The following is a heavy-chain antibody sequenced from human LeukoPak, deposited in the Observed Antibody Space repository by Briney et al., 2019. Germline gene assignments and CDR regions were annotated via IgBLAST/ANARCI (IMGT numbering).Heavy chain of an antibody. D-gene: IGHD3-10*01. CDR2: ISAYNGNT. CDR1: GYTFTSYG. CDR3: ARLTMVRGVTRGGWFDP. J-gene: IGHJ5*02. V-gene: IGHV1-18*01. Sequence: ASVKVSCKASGYTFTSYGISWVRQAPGQGLEWMGWISAYNGNTNYAQKLQGRVTMTTDTSTSTAYMELRSLRSDDTAVYYCARLTMVRGVTRGGWFDPWGQGTLVTVSS.